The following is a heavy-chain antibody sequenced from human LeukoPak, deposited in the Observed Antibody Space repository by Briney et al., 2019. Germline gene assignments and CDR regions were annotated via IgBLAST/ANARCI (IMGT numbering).Heavy chain of an antibody. V-gene: IGHV4-34*01. Sequence: TPSETLSLTCAVYGGSFSGYYWSWIRQPPGKGLEWIGEINHSGSTNYNPSLKSRVTISVDTSKNQFSLKLSSVTAADTAVYYCARASYDFWSGYPNWFDPWGQGTLVTVSS. CDR2: INHSGST. CDR1: GGSFSGYY. J-gene: IGHJ5*02. D-gene: IGHD3-3*01. CDR3: ARASYDFWSGYPNWFDP.